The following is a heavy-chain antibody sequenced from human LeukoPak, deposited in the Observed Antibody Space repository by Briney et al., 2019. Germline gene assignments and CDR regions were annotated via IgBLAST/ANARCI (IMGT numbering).Heavy chain of an antibody. J-gene: IGHJ5*02. CDR2: IYTSEST. V-gene: IGHV4-61*02. D-gene: IGHD2/OR15-2a*01. CDR3: ARESNYYFNWFDP. Sequence: SETLSLTCTVSGGSISSGSYYWSWIRQPAGKGLEWIGRIYTSESTNYNPSLKSRVTISVDTSKNQFSLKLSSVTAADTAVYYCARESNYYFNWFDPWGQRTLVTVSS. CDR1: GGSISSGSYY.